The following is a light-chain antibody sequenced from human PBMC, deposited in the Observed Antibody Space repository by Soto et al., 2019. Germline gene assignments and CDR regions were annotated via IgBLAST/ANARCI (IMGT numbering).Light chain of an antibody. J-gene: IGKJ5*01. CDR3: QQRSNWLIT. V-gene: IGKV3-11*01. Sequence: EIVLTQSPATLSLSPGGRATLSCRASQSVSSYLAWYQQKPGQAPRLLIYDASNRATGIPARFSGSGSGTDFTLTISSLEPEDFAVYYCQQRSNWLITFGQGTRLEIK. CDR2: DAS. CDR1: QSVSSY.